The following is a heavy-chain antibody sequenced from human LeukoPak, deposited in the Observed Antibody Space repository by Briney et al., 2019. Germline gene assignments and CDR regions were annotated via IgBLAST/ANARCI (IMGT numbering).Heavy chain of an antibody. J-gene: IGHJ4*02. D-gene: IGHD3-10*01. CDR3: ARWRNSGFDY. Sequence: GASVKVSCKASGYTLTGYYMHWVRQAPAHGLESMGRINPNSGGTNHVEQFQGRVTMTRDTSISTAYMEVSRLTSDEMAMYYCARWRNSGFDYWGQGTVVSVSS. V-gene: IGHV1-2*02. CDR1: GYTLTGYY. CDR2: INPNSGGT.